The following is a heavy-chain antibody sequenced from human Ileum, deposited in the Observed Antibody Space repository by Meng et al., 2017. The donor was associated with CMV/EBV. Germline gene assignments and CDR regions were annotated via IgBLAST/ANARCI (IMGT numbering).Heavy chain of an antibody. CDR2: ISSSSSYT. D-gene: IGHD3-16*01. CDR3: ARDRSYADY. CDR1: GFTFSDYY. J-gene: IGHJ4*02. V-gene: IGHV3-11*05. Sequence: QVEVGELGGGLVKPGGSLRLSCAAFGFTFSDYYMSWIRQAPGKGLEWVSYISSSSSYTNYADSVKGRFTISRDNAKNSLYLQMNSLRAEDTAVYYCARDRSYADYWGQGTLVTVSS.